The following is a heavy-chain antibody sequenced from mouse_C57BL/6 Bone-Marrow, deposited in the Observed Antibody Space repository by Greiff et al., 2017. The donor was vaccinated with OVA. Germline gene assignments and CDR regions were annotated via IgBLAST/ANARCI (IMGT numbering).Heavy chain of an antibody. CDR3: TRGEITLVFAY. CDR2: IDPETGGT. V-gene: IGHV1-15*01. CDR1: GYTFTDYE. J-gene: IGHJ3*01. D-gene: IGHD1-3*01. Sequence: QVQLQQSGAELVRPGASVTLSCKASGYTFTDYEMHWVKQTPVHGLEWIGAIDPETGGTAYNQKFKGKAILTADKSSSTAYMELRSLTSEDSAVDYCTRGEITLVFAYWGQGTLVTVSA.